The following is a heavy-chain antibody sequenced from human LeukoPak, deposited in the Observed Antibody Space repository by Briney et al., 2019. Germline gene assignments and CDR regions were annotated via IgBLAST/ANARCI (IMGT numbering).Heavy chain of an antibody. CDR1: GGSVSSSSYY. Sequence: PSETLSLSCTVSGGSVSSSSYYWGWIRQPPGKGLEWIGYIDPPGSTYYNPSLKSRATISVDTSKNQFSLQVSAVTAAGTAGYYCARYDWAKYFDYWGQGTLVSVSS. CDR3: ARYDWAKYFDY. J-gene: IGHJ4*02. D-gene: IGHD3-16*01. CDR2: IDPPGST. V-gene: IGHV4-39*01.